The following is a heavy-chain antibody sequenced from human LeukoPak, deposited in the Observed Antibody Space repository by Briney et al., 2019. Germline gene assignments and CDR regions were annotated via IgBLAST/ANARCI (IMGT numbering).Heavy chain of an antibody. CDR2: INHSGST. J-gene: IGHJ3*02. CDR1: GGSFSGYY. D-gene: IGHD6-19*01. V-gene: IGHV4-34*01. CDR3: ARGRQWSSGCNFDI. Sequence: PSETLSLTCAVYGGSFSGYYWSWIRQPPGKGLEWIGEINHSGSTNYNPPLKSRVTISVDTSKNQFSLKLSSVTAADTAVYYCARGRQWSSGCNFDIWGQGTMVTVSS.